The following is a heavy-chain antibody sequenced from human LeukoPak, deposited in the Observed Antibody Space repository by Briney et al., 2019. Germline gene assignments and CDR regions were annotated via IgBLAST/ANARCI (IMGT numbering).Heavy chain of an antibody. V-gene: IGHV3-7*01. J-gene: IGHJ4*02. Sequence: PGGSLRLSCAASGFTFSSYWMSWVRQAPGKGLEWVANIKQGGSEKYYVDSVKGRFTITRDNAKNSLFLQMNSLRDEDTAVYYCARDSSGPDYWGQGTLVTVSS. CDR3: ARDSSGPDY. D-gene: IGHD6-19*01. CDR2: IKQGGSEK. CDR1: GFTFSSYW.